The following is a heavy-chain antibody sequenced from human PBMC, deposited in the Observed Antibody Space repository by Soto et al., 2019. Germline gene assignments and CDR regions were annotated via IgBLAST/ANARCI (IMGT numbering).Heavy chain of an antibody. CDR2: IYYSGST. CDR3: ARRWGRTFDY. V-gene: IGHV4-59*08. CDR1: GGSISSYY. J-gene: IGHJ4*02. Sequence: SETLSLTCTVSGGSISSYYWSWIRQPPGKGLEWIGYIYYSGSTNYNPSLKSRVTISVDTSKNQFSLKLSFVTAADTAVYYCARRWGRTFDYWGQGTLVTVSS. D-gene: IGHD7-27*01.